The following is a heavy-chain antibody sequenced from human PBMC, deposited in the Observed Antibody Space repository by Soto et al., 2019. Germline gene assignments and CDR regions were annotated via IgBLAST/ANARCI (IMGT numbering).Heavy chain of an antibody. Sequence: GGSLRLSCAASGFTFSSYAMHWVRQAPGKGLEWVAVISYDGSNKYYADSVKGRFTISRDNSKNMVFLQMNSLRAEDTALYYCAKNGLDNSPSAIDSWGPGTLVTVSS. CDR2: ISYDGSNK. J-gene: IGHJ4*02. CDR1: GFTFSSYA. V-gene: IGHV3-30-3*02. CDR3: AKNGLDNSPSAIDS. D-gene: IGHD2-8*01.